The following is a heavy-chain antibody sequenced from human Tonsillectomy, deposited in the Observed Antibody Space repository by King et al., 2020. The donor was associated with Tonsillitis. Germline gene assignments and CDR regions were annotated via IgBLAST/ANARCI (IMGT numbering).Heavy chain of an antibody. J-gene: IGHJ4*02. CDR3: ARDSAVLTGDAYFEF. D-gene: IGHD3-9*01. CDR2: IHYSGNT. Sequence: VQLQESGPGLVKPSETLSLTCTVSGGSISRYYWSWIRPPPGKEPEWIRYIHYSGNTNYNPSLKSRLTISVDTSKNAFSLKLSSVTATDTAVYYCARDSAVLTGDAYFEFWGQGTLFTVSS. V-gene: IGHV4-59*12. CDR1: GGSISRYY.